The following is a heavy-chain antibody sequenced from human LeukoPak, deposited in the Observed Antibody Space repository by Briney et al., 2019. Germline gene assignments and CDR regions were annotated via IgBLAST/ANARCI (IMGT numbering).Heavy chain of an antibody. D-gene: IGHD5-18*01. CDR2: ISDSGGST. Sequence: GGSLRLSCAASGFTFTSYAMSWVRQAPGKGLEWVSAISDSGGSTYYADSVKGRFTISRDNSKNTLYLQMNSLRAEDTAVHYCAKAFDTDMAHWGQGTLVTVSS. CDR1: GFTFTSYA. V-gene: IGHV3-23*01. J-gene: IGHJ4*02. CDR3: AKAFDTDMAH.